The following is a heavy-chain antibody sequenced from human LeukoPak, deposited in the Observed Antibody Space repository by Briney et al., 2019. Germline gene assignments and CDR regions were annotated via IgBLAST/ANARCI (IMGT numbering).Heavy chain of an antibody. CDR1: GFTFSSYA. D-gene: IGHD6-13*01. J-gene: IGHJ5*02. Sequence: PGGSLRLSCAASGFTFSSYAMSWVRQAPGEGLEWVSAISGSGGSTYYADSVKGRFTIARDNSNNTLYLQMNSLGAEDTAVYYCAKGESAGTRVFRWFDPWGQGTLVTVSS. V-gene: IGHV3-23*01. CDR2: ISGSGGST. CDR3: AKGESAGTRVFRWFDP.